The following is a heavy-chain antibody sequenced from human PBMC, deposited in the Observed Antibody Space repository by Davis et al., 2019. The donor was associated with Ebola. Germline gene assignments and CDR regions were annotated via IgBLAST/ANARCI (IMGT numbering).Heavy chain of an antibody. V-gene: IGHV3-7*03. D-gene: IGHD2-2*01. CDR3: ARDLGYCIGTSCYHSPDY. Sequence: GGSLRLSCAASGFTFSNYWMTWVRQAPGKGLEWVANIKKDGSEKNYVDFVKGRFAISRDNAKNSLYLQMNSLRAEDTAVYYCARDLGYCIGTSCYHSPDYWGQGTLVTVSS. CDR1: GFTFSNYW. CDR2: IKKDGSEK. J-gene: IGHJ4*02.